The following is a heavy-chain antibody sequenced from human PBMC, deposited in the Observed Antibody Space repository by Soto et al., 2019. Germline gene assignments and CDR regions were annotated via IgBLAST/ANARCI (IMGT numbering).Heavy chain of an antibody. CDR3: AXGXHXXXXLWYFDL. CDR1: GGTFSNYP. Sequence: QVQLVQSGAEVKKPGSSVKVSCKASGGTFSNYPISWVRQAPGQGLEWMGGIIPIFGTVNYAQKFQGRVTXTXXXSXXTAYMELSSLRSEDTAVYYCAXGXHXXXXLWYFDLWGRGTLVTVSS. J-gene: IGHJ2*01. CDR2: IIPIFGTV. V-gene: IGHV1-69*05.